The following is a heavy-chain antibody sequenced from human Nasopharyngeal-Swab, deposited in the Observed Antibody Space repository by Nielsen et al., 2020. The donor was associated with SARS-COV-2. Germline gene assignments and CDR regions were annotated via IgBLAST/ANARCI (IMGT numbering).Heavy chain of an antibody. Sequence: GESLKISCAAPGFTFSSYAMSWVLQAPGKGLEWVSAISGSGGSTYYADSVKGRFTISRDNSKNTLYLQMNSLRAEDTAVYYCAKDLAYCGGDCYSGFDYWGQGTLVTVSS. J-gene: IGHJ4*02. CDR1: GFTFSSYA. CDR3: AKDLAYCGGDCYSGFDY. CDR2: ISGSGGST. V-gene: IGHV3-23*01. D-gene: IGHD2-21*02.